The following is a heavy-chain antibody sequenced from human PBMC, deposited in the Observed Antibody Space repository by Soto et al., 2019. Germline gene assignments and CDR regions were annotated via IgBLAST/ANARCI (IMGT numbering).Heavy chain of an antibody. J-gene: IGHJ5*02. CDR3: ARTSGYSSTDNWFDP. D-gene: IGHD6-13*01. Sequence: QVQLVQSGAEVKKPGASVKVSCKASGYTFTSYGISWVRQSPGQGLEWMGWISAYNGNTNNAQKFQGRVAVTTDKSTGTAYVELMNLRSDDTAVYYCARTSGYSSTDNWFDPWGQGTLVTVSS. CDR1: GYTFTSYG. CDR2: ISAYNGNT. V-gene: IGHV1-18*01.